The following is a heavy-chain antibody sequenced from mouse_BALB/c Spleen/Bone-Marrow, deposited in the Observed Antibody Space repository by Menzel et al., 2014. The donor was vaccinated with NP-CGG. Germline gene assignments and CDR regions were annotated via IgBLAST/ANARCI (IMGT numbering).Heavy chain of an antibody. V-gene: IGHV5-12-2*01. CDR3: ARHETGTGQYFDY. CDR1: GLTFSNYN. Sequence: EVKVVESGGDLVQSGGSLKLSCAASGLTFSNYNISWVRQTPEKRLERVAYISNGGGNTYYPDTVKGRFTISRDNAKNTLYLQMTSLKSEDTAIYYCARHETGTGQYFDYWGQGTTLTVSS. J-gene: IGHJ2*01. D-gene: IGHD4-1*01. CDR2: ISNGGGNT.